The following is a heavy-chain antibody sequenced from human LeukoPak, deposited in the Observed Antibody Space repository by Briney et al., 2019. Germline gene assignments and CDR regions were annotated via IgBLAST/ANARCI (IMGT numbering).Heavy chain of an antibody. CDR2: IYSSEST. D-gene: IGHD3-22*01. V-gene: IGHV4-39*07. CDR3: ARAPRYYYDSSGPGY. CDR1: GVSISSSSYY. Sequence: SETLSLTCNVSGVSISSSSYYWGWIRQPPGKGLEWIGSIYSSESTYYNSSLKSRVTISIDTSKNQVSLKLSSVTAADTAVYYCARAPRYYYDSSGPGYWGQGTLVTVSS. J-gene: IGHJ4*02.